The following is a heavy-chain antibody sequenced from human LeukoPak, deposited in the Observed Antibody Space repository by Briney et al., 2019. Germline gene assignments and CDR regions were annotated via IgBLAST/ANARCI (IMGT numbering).Heavy chain of an antibody. CDR2: INPNSGGT. CDR1: GYTFTGYY. Sequence: GASVKVSCMASGYTFTGYYMHWVRQAPGQGLEWMGWINPNSGGTNYAQKFQGRVTMTSDTSISTAYMELSRLRSDDTAVYYCARGYDSSGYYYGYWGQGTLVTVCS. J-gene: IGHJ4*02. CDR3: ARGYDSSGYYYGY. D-gene: IGHD3-22*01. V-gene: IGHV1-2*02.